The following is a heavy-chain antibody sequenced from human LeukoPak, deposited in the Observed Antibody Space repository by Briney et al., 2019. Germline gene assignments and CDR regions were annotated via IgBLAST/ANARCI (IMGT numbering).Heavy chain of an antibody. Sequence: GGSLRLSCAASGFIFSSYEMNWVRQAPGKGLEWVSYISSSGSTIYYADSVKGRFTISRDNAKNSLYLQMNSLRAEDTAVYYCAELGITMIGGVWGKGTTVTISS. CDR2: ISSSGSTI. D-gene: IGHD3-10*02. J-gene: IGHJ6*04. CDR1: GFIFSSYE. CDR3: AELGITMIGGV. V-gene: IGHV3-48*03.